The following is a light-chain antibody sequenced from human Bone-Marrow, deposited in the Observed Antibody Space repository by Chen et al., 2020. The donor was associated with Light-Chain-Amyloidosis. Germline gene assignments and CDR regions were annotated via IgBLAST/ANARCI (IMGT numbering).Light chain of an antibody. Sequence: QSALTQPASVSGSPGPSITLSCPGTSSDVGGDNHVSWYQQHPDKAPTLMIYEVTNRPSWVPDRFSGSNSDNTASLTITGLQTEDEADYCCSSYTITNPLVFGSGTRVTVL. CDR1: SSDVGGDNH. CDR3: SSYTITNPLV. J-gene: IGLJ1*01. V-gene: IGLV2-14*01. CDR2: EVT.